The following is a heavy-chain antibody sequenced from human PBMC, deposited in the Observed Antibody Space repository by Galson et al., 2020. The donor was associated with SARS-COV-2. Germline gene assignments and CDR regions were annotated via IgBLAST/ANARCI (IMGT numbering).Heavy chain of an antibody. Sequence: SETLSLTCTVSGGSISSSSYYWGWIRQPPGKGLEWIGSIYYSGSTYCNPSLKSRVTISVDTSKNQFSLKLSSVTAADTAVYYCARQTHNYYDSSGYLRWAFDIWGQGTMVTVSS. J-gene: IGHJ3*02. V-gene: IGHV4-39*01. CDR1: GGSISSSSYY. D-gene: IGHD3-22*01. CDR3: ARQTHNYYDSSGYLRWAFDI. CDR2: IYYSGST.